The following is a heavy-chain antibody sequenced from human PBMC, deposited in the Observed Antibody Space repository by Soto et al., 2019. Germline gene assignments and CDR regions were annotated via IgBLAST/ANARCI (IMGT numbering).Heavy chain of an antibody. J-gene: IGHJ6*02. D-gene: IGHD4-17*01. Sequence: QATLKESGPVLVKPTETLTLTCTVSGFSLSSGRMGVSWIRQPPGKPLEWLAHFFSDVERSYSASMQSRLTLSTDISGSQVVLTMTNMDPVDTATYYCARMDGDFNYYALDVWGQGTTVTVSS. CDR3: ARMDGDFNYYALDV. CDR1: GFSLSSGRMG. V-gene: IGHV2-26*01. CDR2: FFSDVER.